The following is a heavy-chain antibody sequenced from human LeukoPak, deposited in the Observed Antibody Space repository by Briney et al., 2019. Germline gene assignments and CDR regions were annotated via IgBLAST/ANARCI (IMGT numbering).Heavy chain of an antibody. CDR3: ARAVGAVYFDY. CDR1: GGSIRSSSYY. V-gene: IGHV4-39*07. J-gene: IGHJ4*02. CDR2: IYYTGRT. D-gene: IGHD1-26*01. Sequence: SETLSLTCTVSGGSIRSSSYYWGWIRQPPGKGLEWIGSIYYTGRTYYNPSLKSRVTISVDTSKNQFSLKLSSVTAADTAVYYCARAVGAVYFDYWGQGTLVTVSS.